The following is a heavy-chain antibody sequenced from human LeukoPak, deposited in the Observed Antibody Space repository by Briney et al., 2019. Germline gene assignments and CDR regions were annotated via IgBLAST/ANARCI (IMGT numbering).Heavy chain of an antibody. J-gene: IGHJ3*02. D-gene: IGHD1-14*01. CDR3: ARPADREYAFDI. CDR2: IYYSGST. CDR1: GGSISSSSYY. V-gene: IGHV4-39*01. Sequence: SETLSLTCTVSGGSISSSSYYWGWIRQPPGKGLEWIGSIYYSGSTYYNPSLKSRVTISVDTSKNQFSLKLSSVSAADTAVYYCARPADREYAFDIWGQGTMVTVSS.